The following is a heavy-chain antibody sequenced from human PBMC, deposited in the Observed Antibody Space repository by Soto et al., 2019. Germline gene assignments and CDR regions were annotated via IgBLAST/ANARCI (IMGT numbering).Heavy chain of an antibody. CDR1: GFTFSSYS. CDR2: ISSSSSTI. Sequence: GGSLRLSCAASGFTFSSYSMNWVRQAPGKGLEWVSYISSSSSTIYYADSVKGRFTISRDNAKNSLYLQMNSLRDEDTAVYYCARELYDSSGYSYGMDVWGQGTTVTVSS. V-gene: IGHV3-48*02. J-gene: IGHJ6*02. CDR3: ARELYDSSGYSYGMDV. D-gene: IGHD3-22*01.